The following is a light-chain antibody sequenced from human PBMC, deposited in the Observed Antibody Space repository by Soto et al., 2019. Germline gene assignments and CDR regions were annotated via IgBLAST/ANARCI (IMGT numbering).Light chain of an antibody. J-gene: IGKJ5*01. Sequence: VMTQSPATLSVSPVERVTLSCRASQSVSRHLAWYQQKPGQAPRLLIYDASNLEAGVPSRFRGSGSGTDFTFTISRLQPEDIATYYCQQYENLPTFGQGTRLEIK. CDR2: DAS. V-gene: IGKV3-15*01. CDR1: QSVSRH. CDR3: QQYENLPT.